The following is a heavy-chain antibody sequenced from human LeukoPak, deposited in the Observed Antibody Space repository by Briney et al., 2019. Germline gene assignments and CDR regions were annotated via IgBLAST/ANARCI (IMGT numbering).Heavy chain of an antibody. J-gene: IGHJ4*02. CDR3: AREGPYYFDY. V-gene: IGHV4-34*01. CDR2: INHSGST. CDR1: GGSFSGYY. Sequence: PSETLSLTCAVYGGSFSGYYWSWIRQPPGKGLEWIGEINHSGSTNYNPSLKSRVTISVDTSKNQFPLKLSSVTAADTAVYYCAREGPYYFDYWGQGTLVTVSS.